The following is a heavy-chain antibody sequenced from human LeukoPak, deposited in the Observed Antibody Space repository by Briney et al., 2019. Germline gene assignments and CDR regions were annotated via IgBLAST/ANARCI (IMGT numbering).Heavy chain of an antibody. D-gene: IGHD2-21*01. V-gene: IGHV3-48*03. CDR3: ARGLGDYLDH. CDR2: ISRDNSTV. J-gene: IGHJ4*02. Sequence: TGGSLRLSCAVSGFTFSSYEMNWVRQAPGKGLEWVSYISRDNSTVYYADSVKGRFTISRDNAKKSLYLQMNSLRAEDTAVYYCARGLGDYLDHWGQGTLVTVFS. CDR1: GFTFSSYE.